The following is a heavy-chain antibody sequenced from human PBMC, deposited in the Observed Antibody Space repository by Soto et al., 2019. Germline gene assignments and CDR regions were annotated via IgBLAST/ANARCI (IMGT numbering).Heavy chain of an antibody. D-gene: IGHD6-6*01. CDR3: ARNEYSTTFYYYGMDV. Sequence: QMQLVQSGAEVKKPGSSVKVSSKASGGTLSSYAITWERQAPGQGLEWMGRIIPIFGTANYNQKFQGRVTITADESTSTAYMELSSLRSEVTAVYYCARNEYSTTFYYYGMDVWGQGTTVTVSS. J-gene: IGHJ6*02. V-gene: IGHV1-69*01. CDR2: IIPIFGTA. CDR1: GGTLSSYA.